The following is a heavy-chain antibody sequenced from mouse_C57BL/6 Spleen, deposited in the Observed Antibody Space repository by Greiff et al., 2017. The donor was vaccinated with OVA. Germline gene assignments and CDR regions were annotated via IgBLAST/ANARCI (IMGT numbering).Heavy chain of an antibody. Sequence: EVMLVESGGGLVKPGGSLKLSCAASGFTFSDYGMHWVRQAPEKGLEWVAYISSGSSTIYYADTVKGRFTISRDNAKNTLFLQMTSLRSEDTAMYYCARTDGNLGYFDVWGTGTTVTVSS. CDR1: GFTFSDYG. J-gene: IGHJ1*03. CDR3: ARTDGNLGYFDV. CDR2: ISSGSSTI. D-gene: IGHD2-1*01. V-gene: IGHV5-17*01.